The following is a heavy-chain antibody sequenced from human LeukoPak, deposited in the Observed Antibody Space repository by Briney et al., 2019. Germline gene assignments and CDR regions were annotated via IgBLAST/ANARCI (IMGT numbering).Heavy chain of an antibody. J-gene: IGHJ4*02. D-gene: IGHD2-2*01. V-gene: IGHV3-21*01. CDR2: ISSSSSYI. Sequence: GGSLRLSCAASGFTFSSYSMNWVRQAPGKGLEWVSSISSSSSYIYYADSVKGRFTISRDNAKNLLYLQMNSLRAEDTAVYYCARGAWYCSSTSCYFDYWGQGTLVTVSS. CDR3: ARGAWYCSSTSCYFDY. CDR1: GFTFSSYS.